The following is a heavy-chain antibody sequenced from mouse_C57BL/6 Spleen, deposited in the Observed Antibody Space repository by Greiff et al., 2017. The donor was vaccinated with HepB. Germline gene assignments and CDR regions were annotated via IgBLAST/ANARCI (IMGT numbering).Heavy chain of an antibody. CDR3: ARYEGYYFDY. V-gene: IGHV1-54*01. J-gene: IGHJ2*01. CDR2: INPGSGGT. D-gene: IGHD2-14*01. CDR1: GYAFTNYL. Sequence: VQLKESGAELVRPGTSVKVSCKASGYAFTNYLIEWVKQRPGQGLEWIGVINPGSGGTNYNEKFKGKATLTADKSSSTAYMQLSSLTSEDSAVYFCARYEGYYFDYWGQGTTLTVSS.